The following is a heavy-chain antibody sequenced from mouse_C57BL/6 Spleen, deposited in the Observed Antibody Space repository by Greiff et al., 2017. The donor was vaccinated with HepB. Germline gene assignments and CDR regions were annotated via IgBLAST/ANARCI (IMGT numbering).Heavy chain of an antibody. D-gene: IGHD3-3*01. CDR3: AGDRWDTLAY. Sequence: EVKLVESGGGLVKPGGSLKLSCAASGFTFSSYAMSWVRQTPEKRLEWVATISDGGSYTYYPDNVKGRFTISRDNAKNNLYLQMSHLKSEDTAMYYCAGDRWDTLAYWGQGTLVTVSA. CDR2: ISDGGSYT. V-gene: IGHV5-4*01. CDR1: GFTFSSYA. J-gene: IGHJ3*01.